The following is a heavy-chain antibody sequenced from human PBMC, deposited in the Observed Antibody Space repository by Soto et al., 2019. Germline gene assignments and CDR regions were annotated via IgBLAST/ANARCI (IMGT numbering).Heavy chain of an antibody. CDR2: IWWHGSNK. D-gene: IGHD2-21*02. Sequence: SLKLCCAGSGFTFSRYCMHWVRQAPGKGLEWVVVIWWHGSNKYYADSVKCRFTISRDNSKNTLYLQMNSLRAEDTAVYYCARDIVGPVKGVVTAIPGYLGQGTMVPVSS. CDR1: GFTFSRYC. CDR3: ARDIVGPVKGVVTAIPGY. V-gene: IGHV3-33*01. J-gene: IGHJ4*02.